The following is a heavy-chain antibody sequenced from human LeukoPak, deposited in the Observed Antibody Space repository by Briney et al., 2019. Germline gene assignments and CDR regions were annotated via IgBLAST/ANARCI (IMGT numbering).Heavy chain of an antibody. Sequence: GGSLRLSCAASGFTFSSYAMSWVRQAPGKGLEWVSAISGSGGSTYYADSVKGRFTISRDNSKNTLYLQMNSLRAEDTAVYYCAKDLGSIVGATSSFDYWGQGTLVTVSS. J-gene: IGHJ4*02. CDR3: AKDLGSIVGATSSFDY. D-gene: IGHD1-26*01. V-gene: IGHV3-23*01. CDR1: GFTFSSYA. CDR2: ISGSGGST.